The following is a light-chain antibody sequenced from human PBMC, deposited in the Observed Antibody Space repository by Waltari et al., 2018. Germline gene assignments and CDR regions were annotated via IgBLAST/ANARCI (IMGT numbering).Light chain of an antibody. CDR1: HDISNY. J-gene: IGKJ5*01. V-gene: IGKV1-33*01. CDR3: QQYDNLPIT. CDR2: DAS. Sequence: DIQMTQSPSSLSASVGDRVTITCQASHDISNYLNWYQQKPGKAPKLLIYDASNLETGVPSRFSRSGSGTDFTFTISSLQPEDIATYYCQQYDNLPITFGQGTRLEIK.